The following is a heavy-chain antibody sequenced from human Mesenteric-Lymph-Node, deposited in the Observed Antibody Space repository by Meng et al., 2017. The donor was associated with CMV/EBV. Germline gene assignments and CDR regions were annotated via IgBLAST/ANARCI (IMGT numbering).Heavy chain of an antibody. CDR2: IYPGDSDT. CDR3: ARRKGSWGGFHEYNWFDS. CDR1: GYSFTSYW. J-gene: IGHJ5*01. Sequence: KVSCKGSGYSFTSYWIGWVRQMPGKGLEWMGIIYPGDSDTRYSPSFLGQVTISADRSINTAYLQWSSLKASDTAMYYCARRKGSWGGFHEYNWFDSWGQGTQVTV. V-gene: IGHV5-51*01. D-gene: IGHD3-3*01.